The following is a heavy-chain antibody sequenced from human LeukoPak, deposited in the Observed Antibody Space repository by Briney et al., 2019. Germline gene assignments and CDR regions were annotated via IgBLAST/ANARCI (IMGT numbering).Heavy chain of an antibody. CDR2: IYSSGGT. Sequence: SETLSLTCAVYGGSFSGYYWGWIRQPPEKGLEWIGNIYSSGGTYYNPSLKSRLTMSIDTSKNQFSLKLSSVTAADTAVYYCARAGAGYYYFDYWGQGTLVTVSS. D-gene: IGHD3-9*01. CDR1: GGSFSGYY. V-gene: IGHV4-34*01. CDR3: ARAGAGYYYFDY. J-gene: IGHJ4*02.